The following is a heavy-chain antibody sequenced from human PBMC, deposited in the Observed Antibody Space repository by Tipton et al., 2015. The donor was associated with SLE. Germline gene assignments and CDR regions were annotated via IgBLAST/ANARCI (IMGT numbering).Heavy chain of an antibody. V-gene: IGHV4-59*01. CDR3: ASAQWDANIYFDY. CDR1: GGSISSYY. CDR2: ASYSGRP. Sequence: LRLSCTVSGGSISSYYWSWIRQPPGKGLEWIGDASYSGRPNFNPSLKSRVTISVDTSNNQFSLRLSSVTAADTAVYYCASAQWDANIYFDYWGQGTLVTVSS. J-gene: IGHJ4*02. D-gene: IGHD1-26*01.